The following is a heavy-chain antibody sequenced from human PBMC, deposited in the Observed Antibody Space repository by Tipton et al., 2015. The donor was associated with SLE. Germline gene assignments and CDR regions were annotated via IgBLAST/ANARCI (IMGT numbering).Heavy chain of an antibody. CDR3: ARGSEWWGAFDI. V-gene: IGHV1-69*01. CDR2: IIPIFGTA. D-gene: IGHD2-15*01. CDR1: GGTFSSYA. Sequence: QSGPEVKKPGSSVKVSCKASGGTFSSYAISWVRQAPGQGLEWMGGIIPIFGTANYAQKFQGRVTITADESTSTAYMELSSLRSEDTSVYYCARGSEWWGAFDIWGQGTMGTVSS. J-gene: IGHJ3*02.